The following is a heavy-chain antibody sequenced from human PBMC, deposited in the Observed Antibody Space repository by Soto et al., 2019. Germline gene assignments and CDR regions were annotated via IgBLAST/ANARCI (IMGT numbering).Heavy chain of an antibody. J-gene: IGHJ4*02. CDR3: ARPSARTSSSLGY. D-gene: IGHD6-13*01. CDR1: GYTFTSYA. V-gene: IGHV1-3*01. Sequence: ASVKVSCKASGYTFTSYAMHWVRQAPGQRLEWMGWINAGNGNTKYSQKFQGRVTITRDTSASTAYMELSSLRSEDTAVYYCARPSARTSSSLGYWGQGTLVTVSS. CDR2: INAGNGNT.